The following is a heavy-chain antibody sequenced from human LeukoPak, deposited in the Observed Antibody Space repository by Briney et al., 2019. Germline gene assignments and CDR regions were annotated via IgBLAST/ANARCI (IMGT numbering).Heavy chain of an antibody. J-gene: IGHJ5*02. Sequence: RGESLKISCKGSGYSFTSYWISWVCQMPGKGLEWMGRIDPTDSYTNYRPSFQGHVTISADKSISTVYLHWSSLKASDTAMYYCARQLRVGTVQGFDPWGQGTLVTVSS. CDR3: ARQLRVGTVQGFDP. V-gene: IGHV5-10-1*01. CDR2: IDPTDSYT. CDR1: GYSFTSYW. D-gene: IGHD4-17*01.